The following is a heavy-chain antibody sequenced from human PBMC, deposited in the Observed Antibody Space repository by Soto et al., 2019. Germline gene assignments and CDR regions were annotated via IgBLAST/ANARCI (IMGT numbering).Heavy chain of an antibody. Sequence: QVQLVESGGRVVQPGGSLRLSCAASGFMFSRYAIHWVRQAPGKGLEWVAVISKDGSVNYYADSGRGRFSISRDKSKNTVYLEMNGMRDDDTAVFYCARSRSGAVPDAFGYWGQGTLVTVSS. D-gene: IGHD3-3*01. CDR2: ISKDGSVN. J-gene: IGHJ1*01. CDR1: GFMFSRYA. CDR3: ARSRSGAVPDAFGY. V-gene: IGHV3-30-3*01.